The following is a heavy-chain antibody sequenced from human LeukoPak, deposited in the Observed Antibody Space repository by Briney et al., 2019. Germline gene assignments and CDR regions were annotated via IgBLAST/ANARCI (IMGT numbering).Heavy chain of an antibody. Sequence: SETLSLTCTVSGDSITSRSYYWGWIRQAPGKGLEWIASIHYSGTTYYKPSLKSRVTISVDTSKNQFSLRLSSVTAADTAVYYCARDQRLYSGYDFWFDPWGQGTLVTVSS. CDR2: IHYSGTT. D-gene: IGHD5-12*01. J-gene: IGHJ5*02. V-gene: IGHV4-39*07. CDR3: ARDQRLYSGYDFWFDP. CDR1: GDSITSRSYY.